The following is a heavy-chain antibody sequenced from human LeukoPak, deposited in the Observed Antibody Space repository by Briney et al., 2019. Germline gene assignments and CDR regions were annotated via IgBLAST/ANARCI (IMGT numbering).Heavy chain of an antibody. CDR3: ARAPCSGGSCYFDYYYYMDV. CDR1: GGPFHSYA. V-gene: IGHV1-69*05. D-gene: IGHD2-15*01. CDR2: IIPIFGTA. Sequence: GASVKVSFKASGGPFHSYAISWVRQAPGQGLEWMGGIIPIFGTANYAQKFQGRVTITTDESTSTAYMELSSLRSEDTAVYYCARAPCSGGSCYFDYYYYMDVWGKGTTVTVSS. J-gene: IGHJ6*03.